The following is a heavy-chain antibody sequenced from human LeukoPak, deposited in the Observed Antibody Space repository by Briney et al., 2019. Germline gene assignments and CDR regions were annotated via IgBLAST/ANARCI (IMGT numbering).Heavy chain of an antibody. V-gene: IGHV1-3*01. CDR3: ARDPYYYGSGSYYMGYYYYGMDV. CDR1: GYTFTSYA. D-gene: IGHD3-10*01. Sequence: ASVKVSCKASGYTFTSYAMHWVRQAPGQRLEWMGWINAGSGNTKYSQKFQGRVTITRDTSASTAYMELSSLRSEDTAVYYCARDPYYYGSGSYYMGYYYYGMDVWGQGTTVTVSS. CDR2: INAGSGNT. J-gene: IGHJ6*02.